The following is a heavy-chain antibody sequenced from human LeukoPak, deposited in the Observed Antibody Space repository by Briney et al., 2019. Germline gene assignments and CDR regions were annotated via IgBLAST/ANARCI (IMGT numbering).Heavy chain of an antibody. D-gene: IGHD3-3*01. V-gene: IGHV3-7*01. CDR3: VRGYYDGNSDFDY. CDR1: GFPFSSYW. Sequence: PGGSLRLSCVASGFPFSSYWMTWVRQAPGKGLEWVANIKQDGSKKSYVDSVKGRFTISRDNSKNTLYLEMDNLRVEDAAVYYCVRGYYDGNSDFDYWGQGTLVTVSS. CDR2: IKQDGSKK. J-gene: IGHJ4*02.